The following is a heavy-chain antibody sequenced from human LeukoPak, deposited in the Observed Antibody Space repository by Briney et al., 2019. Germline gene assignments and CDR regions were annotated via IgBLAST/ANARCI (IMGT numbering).Heavy chain of an antibody. CDR2: IYASGST. CDR1: SGSISGSYY. CDR3: ARGKQNAVDY. Sequence: KPSETLSLTCTVSSGSISGSYYWSWIRQPAGKGLEWIGRIYASGSTSYDPSLKSRVTISVDKSNNQFSLMVTSVTAADTAMYYCARGKQNAVDYWGQGILVTVSS. J-gene: IGHJ4*02. D-gene: IGHD1-1*01. V-gene: IGHV4-4*07.